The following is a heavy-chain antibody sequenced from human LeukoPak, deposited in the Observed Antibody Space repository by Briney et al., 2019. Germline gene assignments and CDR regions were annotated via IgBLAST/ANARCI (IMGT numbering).Heavy chain of an antibody. CDR2: IYYSGST. CDR1: GGSISSSSYY. CDR3: ARATAAPSSYFFDH. V-gene: IGHV4-39*07. Sequence: PSETLSLTCTVSGGSISSSSYYWGWIRQPPGKGLEWIGSIYYSGSTYYNPSLQSRVTISMDTSTNQFSLKLNSVIAADTAVYYCARATAAPSSYFFDHWGQGTLVTVSS. J-gene: IGHJ4*02. D-gene: IGHD6-25*01.